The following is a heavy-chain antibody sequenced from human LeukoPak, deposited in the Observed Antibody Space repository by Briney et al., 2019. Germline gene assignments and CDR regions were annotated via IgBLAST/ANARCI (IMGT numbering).Heavy chain of an antibody. CDR1: GYTFTAYY. Sequence: ASVKVSCKASGYTFTAYYMHWVRQAPGQGLEWMGWINPNSGDTNYVQKFQGRVTMTRDTSISTAYVELSRLRSDDMAVYYCALTYCGGGSCYSDYFDYWGQGTLVTVSS. V-gene: IGHV1-2*02. J-gene: IGHJ4*02. D-gene: IGHD2-15*01. CDR3: ALTYCGGGSCYSDYFDY. CDR2: INPNSGDT.